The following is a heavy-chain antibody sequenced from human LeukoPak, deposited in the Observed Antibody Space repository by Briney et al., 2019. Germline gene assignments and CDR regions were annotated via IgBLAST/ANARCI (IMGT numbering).Heavy chain of an antibody. CDR3: ARAPVSASYYFDY. D-gene: IGHD5/OR15-5a*01. CDR2: ISHDGSNK. Sequence: GGSLRLSCAASGFTFSSYAMHWVRQAPGKGLEWVAVISHDGSNKYYADSVKGRFTISRDNSKSTLYLQMNTLRAEDTAVYYCARAPVSASYYFDYWGQGTLVTVSS. CDR1: GFTFSSYA. J-gene: IGHJ4*02. V-gene: IGHV3-30-3*01.